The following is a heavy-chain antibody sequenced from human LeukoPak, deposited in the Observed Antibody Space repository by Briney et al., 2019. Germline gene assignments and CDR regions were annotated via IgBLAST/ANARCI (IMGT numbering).Heavy chain of an antibody. CDR3: TTTMVRGAFDY. Sequence: GGSLRLSCAASGFTFSNAWMSWVRQAPGKGLEWVGRIKSKTDGGTTDYAAPVKGRFTISRDDSKNTLYLQMKSLKTEDTAVYYCTTTMVRGAFDYWGQGTLVTVSS. J-gene: IGHJ4*02. CDR2: IKSKTDGGTT. V-gene: IGHV3-15*01. D-gene: IGHD3-10*01. CDR1: GFTFSNAW.